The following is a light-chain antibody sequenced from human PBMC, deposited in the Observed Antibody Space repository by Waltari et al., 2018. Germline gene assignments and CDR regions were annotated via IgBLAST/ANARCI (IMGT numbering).Light chain of an antibody. CDR1: QSVDTY. V-gene: IGKV3-11*01. CDR3: QQRSSSFT. J-gene: IGKJ3*01. CDR2: DAS. Sequence: EIVLTQSPATLSLSPGERATLSCRASQSVDTYVGWYQQKPGQTPRLLNYDASNRATGVPARFSGTGSGTDFNLTISTLEPEDFAVYYCQQRSSSFTFGPGTRVDAK.